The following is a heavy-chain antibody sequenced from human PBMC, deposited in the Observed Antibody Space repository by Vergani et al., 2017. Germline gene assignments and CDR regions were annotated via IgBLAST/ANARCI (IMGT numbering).Heavy chain of an antibody. Sequence: QVQVVQPGAEVKKSGASVKVSCKTSGYTFSNYYMHWLRQAPGQGLEWMGIINPSGGHTNYAQKFQGRVTMTRDTSTSTVYMELSSLRSEDTAIYYCARGDYVILTGYRYWGQGTLVTVSA. V-gene: IGHV1-46*03. J-gene: IGHJ4*02. CDR2: INPSGGHT. CDR1: GYTFSNYY. CDR3: ARGDYVILTGYRY. D-gene: IGHD3-9*01.